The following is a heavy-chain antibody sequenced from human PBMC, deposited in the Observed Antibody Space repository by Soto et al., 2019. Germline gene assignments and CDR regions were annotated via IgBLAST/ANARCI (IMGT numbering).Heavy chain of an antibody. J-gene: IGHJ4*02. D-gene: IGHD2-15*01. CDR2: IIPIFGTA. Sequence: SVKVSCKASGGTFSSYAISWVRQAPGQGLEWMGGIIPIFGTANYAQKFQGRVTITADKSTSTAYMELSSLRSEDTAVYYCARDRGYCSGGSSYFDYWGQGTLVTVSS. CDR3: ARDRGYCSGGSSYFDY. V-gene: IGHV1-69*06. CDR1: GGTFSSYA.